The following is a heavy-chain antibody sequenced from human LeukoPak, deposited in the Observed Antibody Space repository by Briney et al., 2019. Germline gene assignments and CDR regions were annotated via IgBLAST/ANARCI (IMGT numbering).Heavy chain of an antibody. CDR3: VRQNADYYYYYMDA. CDR2: FYYSGTT. D-gene: IGHD1-1*01. Sequence: PSETLSLTCTVFGDSIGSSRSYWGWVRQPPGKGLEWIARFYYSGTTFHNPSLESRVTMSVDMSKNQFSLRLTSVTAVDTAVYYCVRQNADYYYYYMDAWGKGTTVTVSS. V-gene: IGHV4-39*01. J-gene: IGHJ6*03. CDR1: GDSIGSSRSY.